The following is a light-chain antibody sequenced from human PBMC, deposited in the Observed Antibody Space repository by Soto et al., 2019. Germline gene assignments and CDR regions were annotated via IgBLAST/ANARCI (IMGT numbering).Light chain of an antibody. CDR1: SSDVGGYNY. CDR2: DVS. Sequence: QCALTQPASVSGSPGQSITISCTGTSSDVGGYNYVSWYQQHPGKAPKLMIYDVSNRPSGVSNRFSGSKSCNTASLTISGLQAEDEADYYCSSYTSSSHVFGTGTKVTVL. CDR3: SSYTSSSHV. V-gene: IGLV2-14*01. J-gene: IGLJ1*01.